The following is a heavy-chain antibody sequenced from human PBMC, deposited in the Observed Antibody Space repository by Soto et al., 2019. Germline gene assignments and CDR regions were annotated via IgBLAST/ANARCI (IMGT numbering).Heavy chain of an antibody. CDR3: ARNPPRAGAITSQWHRNYNTRYQLPPGGAFDI. Sequence: QVQLQQWGAGLVKPSATLSLTCAVYGGSFSGNYWSWIRQPPGKGLEWIGEINHSGSTNFNPSLKSRATISVDTSKNQFSLRLSSVTAADTAVYYCARNPPRAGAITSQWHRNYNTRYQLPPGGAFDIWGQGTMVTVSS. J-gene: IGHJ3*02. V-gene: IGHV4-34*01. D-gene: IGHD2-2*01. CDR2: INHSGST. CDR1: GGSFSGNY.